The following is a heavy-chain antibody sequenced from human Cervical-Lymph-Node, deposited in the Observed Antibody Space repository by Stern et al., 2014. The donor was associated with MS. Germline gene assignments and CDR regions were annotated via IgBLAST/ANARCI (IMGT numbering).Heavy chain of an antibody. Sequence: VQLEESGGGVVPPGRSLRLSCAASGFTFSYYAIHWVRQAPGKGLERVAVISYDGSKTSYADSVKGRFTISRDDSKNTVYLQMNSLRPDDTGVYYCAKDLAGWGQGTLVTVAS. CDR2: ISYDGSKT. J-gene: IGHJ4*02. CDR3: AKDLAG. V-gene: IGHV3-30*18. CDR1: GFTFSYYA. D-gene: IGHD3-3*02.